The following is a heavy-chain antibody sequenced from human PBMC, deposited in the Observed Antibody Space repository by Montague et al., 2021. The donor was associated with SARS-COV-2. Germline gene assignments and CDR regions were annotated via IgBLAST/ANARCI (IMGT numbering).Heavy chain of an antibody. CDR2: IKQDGSET. D-gene: IGHD6-13*01. CDR3: GFNSVAGAGDS. Sequence: SLRLSCAASGLTISMYWMTWVRQAPGKGLEWVANIKQDGSETYYADSVKGRFSISRDNTKNSLYLQLNSLRADDTAVYYCGFNSVAGAGDSLGRGTLVTVSS. V-gene: IGHV3-7*01. CDR1: GLTISMYW. J-gene: IGHJ4*02.